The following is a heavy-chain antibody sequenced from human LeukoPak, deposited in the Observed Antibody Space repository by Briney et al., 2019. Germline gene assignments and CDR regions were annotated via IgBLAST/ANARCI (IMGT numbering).Heavy chain of an antibody. D-gene: IGHD3-9*01. CDR3: QAEDRIRDFDWFWFDP. CDR1: GGPFSSYA. Sequence: SVKVYCKASGGPFSSYAMSWLQQATGQGLEWMGGISPIFGTANYAQKFQGRVTITADESTSTAYMELSSLRSEDTAVYFFQAEDRIRDFDWFWFDPWGQGTLVTVSS. V-gene: IGHV1-69*01. J-gene: IGHJ5*02. CDR2: ISPIFGTA.